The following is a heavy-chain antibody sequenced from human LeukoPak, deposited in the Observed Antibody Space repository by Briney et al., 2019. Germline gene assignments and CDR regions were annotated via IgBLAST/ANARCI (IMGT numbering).Heavy chain of an antibody. J-gene: IGHJ4*02. CDR3: AKAHVSGHYSSGWYLAY. V-gene: IGHV3-30*02. Sequence: GGSLRLSCAASGFTFSSYGMHWVRQAPGKGLEWVAFIRYDGSNKYYADSVKGRFTISRDNSKNTLYLQMNSLRAEDTAVYYCAKAHVSGHYSSGWYLAYWGQGTLVTVSS. D-gene: IGHD6-19*01. CDR2: IRYDGSNK. CDR1: GFTFSSYG.